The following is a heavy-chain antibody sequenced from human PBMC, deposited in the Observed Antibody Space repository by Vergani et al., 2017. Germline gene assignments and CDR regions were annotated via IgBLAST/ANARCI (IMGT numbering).Heavy chain of an antibody. CDR1: GFTFSSYG. D-gene: IGHD6-19*01. CDR3: ARGVRSGWNLDY. J-gene: IGHJ4*02. CDR2: IWYDGSNK. Sequence: QVQLVESGGGVVQPGRSLRLSCAASGFTFSSYGMHWVRQAPGKGLEWVAVIWYDGSNKYYANSVEGRFTISRDNSKNTLNLQMNSLRAEDTAVYYCARGVRSGWNLDYWGQGTLVTVSS. V-gene: IGHV3-33*01.